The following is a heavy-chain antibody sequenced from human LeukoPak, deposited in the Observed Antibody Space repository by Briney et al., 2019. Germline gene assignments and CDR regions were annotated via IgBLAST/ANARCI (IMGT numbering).Heavy chain of an antibody. CDR2: ISSSSSYI. Sequence: GGSLRLSCAASGFTFSSYSMNWVRQAPGKGLEWVSSISSSSSYIYYADSVKGRFTISRDNAKNSLYLQMNSLRAEDTAVYYCARPLYNRNDKDNDAFDIWGQGTMVTVSS. V-gene: IGHV3-21*01. CDR1: GFTFSSYS. D-gene: IGHD1-1*01. CDR3: ARPLYNRNDKDNDAFDI. J-gene: IGHJ3*02.